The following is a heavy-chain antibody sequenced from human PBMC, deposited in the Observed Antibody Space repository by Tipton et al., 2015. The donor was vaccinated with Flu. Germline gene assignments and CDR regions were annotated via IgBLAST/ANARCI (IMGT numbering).Heavy chain of an antibody. CDR3: ARDPSLGMPDYFDY. CDR2: VYHTGST. V-gene: IGHV4-38-2*02. CDR1: GDSITSAHY. D-gene: IGHD2-2*01. Sequence: TLSLTCVVSGDSITSAHYWGWIRQPPGKGLEWIGTVYHTGSTYSTPSLRSRVAFSVDTSKNLFSLRLTSVRAADTAIYYCARDPSLGMPDYFDYWGQGILVTASS. J-gene: IGHJ4*02.